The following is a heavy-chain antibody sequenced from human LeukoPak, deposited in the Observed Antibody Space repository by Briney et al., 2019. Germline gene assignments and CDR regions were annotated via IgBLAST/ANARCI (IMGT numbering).Heavy chain of an antibody. J-gene: IGHJ4*02. V-gene: IGHV1-18*04. CDR3: ARGWRGGHTAMVTFFDY. D-gene: IGHD5-18*01. Sequence: ASVKVSCKASGYTFTSYGISWVRQAPGQGLEWMGSISAYNGNTNYTQKLQGRVNMTTETATRPSYMELRSRSSDDTAVYYCARGWRGGHTAMVTFFDYWGQGTLVTVSS. CDR2: ISAYNGNT. CDR1: GYTFTSYG.